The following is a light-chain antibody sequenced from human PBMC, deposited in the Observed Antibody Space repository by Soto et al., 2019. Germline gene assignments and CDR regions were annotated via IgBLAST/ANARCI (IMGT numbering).Light chain of an antibody. J-gene: IGLJ1*01. CDR2: TNN. V-gene: IGLV1-44*01. Sequence: SVLTPPPPPAGTPGQRGTLPCSGSKSNIGSNTVNWFQQLPGTAPKLLIYTNNQRPSGVPDRFSGSKSGNTASLTISGLQAEDEADYYCISYTGSSASYVFGTGTKVTVL. CDR1: KSNIGSNT. CDR3: ISYTGSSASYV.